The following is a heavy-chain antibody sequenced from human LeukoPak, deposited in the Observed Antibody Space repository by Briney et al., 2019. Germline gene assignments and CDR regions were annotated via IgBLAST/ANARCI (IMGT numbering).Heavy chain of an antibody. Sequence: SETLSLTCTVSGCSISSYYWSWIRQPPGKGLEWIGYIYYSGSTNYNPSLKSRVTISVDTSKNQFSLKLSSVTAADTAVYYCASTPYDFWSGYYTGMFDPWGQGTLVTVSS. CDR2: IYYSGST. CDR1: GCSISSYY. V-gene: IGHV4-59*01. CDR3: ASTPYDFWSGYYTGMFDP. J-gene: IGHJ5*02. D-gene: IGHD3-3*01.